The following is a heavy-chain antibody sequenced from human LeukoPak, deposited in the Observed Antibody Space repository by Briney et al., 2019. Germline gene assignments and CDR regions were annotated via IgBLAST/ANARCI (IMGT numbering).Heavy chain of an antibody. CDR1: AYTPASYA. V-gene: IGHV1-18*01. J-gene: IGHJ4*02. CDR3: ARGEAADGSDFIEY. D-gene: IGHD6-13*01. CDR2: LSSYNGHT. Sequence: ASGNVSCKAAAYTPASYAITWERHPAGQGREWMGWLSSYNGHTNYTQNPQGRDTMTTHTSKNTAHMEEKTLRSDDTAVYFCARGEAADGSDFIEYWGQGTLVTVST.